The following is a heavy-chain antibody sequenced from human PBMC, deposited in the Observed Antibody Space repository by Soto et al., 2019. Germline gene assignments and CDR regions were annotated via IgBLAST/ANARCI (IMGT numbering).Heavy chain of an antibody. Sequence: EVQLLESGGGLVQPGGSLRLSCAASGITISNNPRSWVGQAPGKGLDWVSGISGSGERTYYADSAKGRFTISKDISRNSLSMQLDSLGVEDTAVYFCVKDDGGYPSTAPHWGQGTLVTVSS. CDR1: GITISNNP. D-gene: IGHD3-22*01. J-gene: IGHJ4*02. CDR2: ISGSGERT. V-gene: IGHV3-23*01. CDR3: VKDDGGYPSTAPH.